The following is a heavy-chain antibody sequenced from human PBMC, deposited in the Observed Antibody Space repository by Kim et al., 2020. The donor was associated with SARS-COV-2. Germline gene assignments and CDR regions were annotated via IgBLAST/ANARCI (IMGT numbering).Heavy chain of an antibody. D-gene: IGHD2-2*01. CDR2: IYYSGST. CDR3: ARLVRYCSSTSCYVFDY. J-gene: IGHJ4*02. CDR1: GGSISSSSYY. V-gene: IGHV4-39*01. Sequence: SETLSLTCTVSGGSISSSSYYWGWIRQPPGKGLEWIGSIYYSGSTYYNTSLKSRVTISVDTSKNQFSLKLSSVTAADTAVYYCARLVRYCSSTSCYVFDYWGQGTLVTVSS.